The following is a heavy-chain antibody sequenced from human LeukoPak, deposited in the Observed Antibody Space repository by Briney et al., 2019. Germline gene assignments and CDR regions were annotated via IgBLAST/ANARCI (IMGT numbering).Heavy chain of an antibody. J-gene: IGHJ4*02. CDR3: ATGYSSNWYYFDY. D-gene: IGHD6-13*01. V-gene: IGHV4-59*01. CDR1: GESISSYY. Sequence: SETLSLTCTVSGESISSYYWSWIRQPPGGGLGWVGYIYHSGSTNYNPSLKSRVTISVDTSKSQFSLKLSSVTAADTAVYYCATGYSSNWYYFDYWGQGTLVTVSS. CDR2: IYHSGST.